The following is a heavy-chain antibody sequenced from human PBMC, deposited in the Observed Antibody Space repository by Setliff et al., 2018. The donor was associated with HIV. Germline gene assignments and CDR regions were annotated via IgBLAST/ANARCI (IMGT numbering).Heavy chain of an antibody. CDR3: ASMGAQGTHFDY. CDR1: AGSISSGRYY. D-gene: IGHD1-26*01. CDR2: IYSSGST. J-gene: IGHJ4*02. V-gene: IGHV4-61*09. Sequence: SETLSLTCSVSAGSISSGRYYWSWIRQPAGKGLEWIGHIYSSGSTNYNLSLKSRVTISKDTSKNQFHLNMSSVTAADSATYYCASMGAQGTHFDYWGQGTLVTVS.